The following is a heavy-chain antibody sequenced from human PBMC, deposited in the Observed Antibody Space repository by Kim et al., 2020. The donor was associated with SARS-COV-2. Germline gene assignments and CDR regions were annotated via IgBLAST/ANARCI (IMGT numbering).Heavy chain of an antibody. CDR3: ARDLGGTAMAYFDY. V-gene: IGHV3-33*05. CDR2: ISYDGSNK. Sequence: GGSLRLSCAASGFTFSSYGMHWVRQAPGKGLEWVEVISYDGSNKYYADSVKGRFTISRDNSKNTLYLQMNSLRAEDTAVYYCARDLGGTAMAYFDYWGQG. D-gene: IGHD5-18*01. CDR1: GFTFSSYG. J-gene: IGHJ4*02.